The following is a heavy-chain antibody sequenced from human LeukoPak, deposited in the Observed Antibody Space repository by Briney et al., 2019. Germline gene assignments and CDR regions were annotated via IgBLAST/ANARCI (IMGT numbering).Heavy chain of an antibody. CDR2: IDTAGDT. CDR3: VRVSNKDSGAFDAFDI. J-gene: IGHJ3*02. D-gene: IGHD2-15*01. V-gene: IGHV3-13*01. Sequence: PGGSLRLSCAASGFTFSTYDIHWVRQATGKGLEWVSAIDTAGDTYYPGSVKGRFTISRENAKNSLYLQMNSLRAGDTAVYYCVRVSNKDSGAFDAFDIWGQGTMVTVSS. CDR1: GFTFSTYD.